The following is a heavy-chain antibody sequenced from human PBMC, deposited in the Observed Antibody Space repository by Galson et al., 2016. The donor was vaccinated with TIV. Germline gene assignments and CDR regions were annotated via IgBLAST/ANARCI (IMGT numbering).Heavy chain of an antibody. Sequence: SVKVSCKVSGDSLTDIVIHWVRQAPGKGLEWVGGFDPEVQKTIYAQNFQGRVTLTADTTIDTAYMELGSLRFEDTAVYFCATVAGFPGLALDNWGQGTLVTVSS. CDR3: ATVAGFPGLALDN. V-gene: IGHV1-24*01. CDR2: FDPEVQKT. CDR1: GDSLTDIV. J-gene: IGHJ4*02. D-gene: IGHD6-19*01.